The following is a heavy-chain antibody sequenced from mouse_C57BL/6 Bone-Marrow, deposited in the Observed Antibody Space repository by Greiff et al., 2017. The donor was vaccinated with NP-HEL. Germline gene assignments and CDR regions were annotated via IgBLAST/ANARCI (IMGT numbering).Heavy chain of an antibody. Sequence: VQLQQSGAELMKPGASVKLSCKATGYTFTGYWIEWVKQRPGHGLEWIGEILPGSGSTNYNEKFKGKAKFTADTSSNTAYMQLSSLSTEYSAIYYCARFYYGSAWFAYWGQGTLVTVSA. CDR1: GYTFTGYW. CDR2: ILPGSGST. D-gene: IGHD2-2*01. V-gene: IGHV1-9*01. J-gene: IGHJ3*01. CDR3: ARFYYGSAWFAY.